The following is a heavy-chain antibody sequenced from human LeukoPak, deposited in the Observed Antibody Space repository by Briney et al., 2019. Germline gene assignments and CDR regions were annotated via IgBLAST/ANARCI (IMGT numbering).Heavy chain of an antibody. CDR1: GFTFGDYA. CDR2: IRSKAYGGTT. J-gene: IGHJ3*02. Sequence: PGGSLRLSCTASGFTFGDYAMSWVRQAPGKGLEWVGFIRSKAYGGTTEYAASVKGRFTISRDDSKSIAYLQMNSLKTEDTAVYYCTREDGDYSVDDAFDICGQGTMVTVSS. D-gene: IGHD4-17*01. CDR3: TREDGDYSVDDAFDI. V-gene: IGHV3-49*04.